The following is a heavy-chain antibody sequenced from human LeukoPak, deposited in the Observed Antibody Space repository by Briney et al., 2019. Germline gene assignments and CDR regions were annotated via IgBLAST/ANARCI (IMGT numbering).Heavy chain of an antibody. CDR2: INSSSTYI. Sequence: PGGSLSLSCAASDFIFCSYNMNWVPQAPGKGLEWVSSINSSSTYIYYADSVKGRFTISRDNAKNSLYLQMNSLRAEDTAVYYCARLVTPPYYYGMDVWGQGTPVTVSS. CDR3: ARLVTPPYYYGMDV. V-gene: IGHV3-21*01. CDR1: DFIFCSYN. J-gene: IGHJ6*02. D-gene: IGHD4-23*01.